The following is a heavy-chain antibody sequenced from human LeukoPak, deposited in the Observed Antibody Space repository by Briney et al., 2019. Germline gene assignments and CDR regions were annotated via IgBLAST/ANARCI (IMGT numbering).Heavy chain of an antibody. CDR3: TTDSSGGDFDY. CDR2: IKSKTDGGTT. V-gene: IGHV3-15*01. CDR1: GFTFSSYA. J-gene: IGHJ4*02. Sequence: PGGSLRLSCAASGFTFSSYAMSWVRQAPGKGLEWVGRIKSKTDGGTTDYAAPVKGRFTISRDDSKNTLYLQMNSLKTEDTAVYYCTTDSSGGDFDYWGQGTLVTVSS. D-gene: IGHD2-15*01.